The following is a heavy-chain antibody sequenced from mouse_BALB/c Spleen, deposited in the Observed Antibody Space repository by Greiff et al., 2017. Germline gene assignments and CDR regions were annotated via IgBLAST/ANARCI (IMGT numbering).Heavy chain of an antibody. CDR3: ARDQGYDYDAMDY. CDR1: GFTFSSYG. Sequence: EVNVVESGGGLVQPGGSLKLSCAASGFTFSSYGMSWVRQTPDKRLELVATINSNGGSTYYPDSVKGRFTISRDNAKNTLYLQMSSLKSEDTAMYYCARDQGYDYDAMDYWGQGTSVTVSS. V-gene: IGHV5-6-3*01. J-gene: IGHJ4*01. CDR2: INSNGGST.